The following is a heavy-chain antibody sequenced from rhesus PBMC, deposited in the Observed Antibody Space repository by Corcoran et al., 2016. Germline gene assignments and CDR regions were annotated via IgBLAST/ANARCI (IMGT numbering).Heavy chain of an antibody. V-gene: IGHV4-93*02. J-gene: IGHJ4*01. D-gene: IGHD2-15*01. Sequence: QVQLQESGPAVVKPSETLSLTCAVSGGSISSSNWWSWIRQSPGKGLEWIGGIYGSGGSTEYNPSLKSRVTISIDTSKTECSLKLSSVTAADTAVYYCARRIVGSWGQGVLVTVSS. CDR2: IYGSGGST. CDR1: GGSISSSNW. CDR3: ARRIVGS.